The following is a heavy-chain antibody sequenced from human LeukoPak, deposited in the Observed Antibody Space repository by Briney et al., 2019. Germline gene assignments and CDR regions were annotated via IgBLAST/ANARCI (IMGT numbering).Heavy chain of an antibody. D-gene: IGHD6-6*01. CDR1: GFNFSSYE. CDR2: ISPTGSAI. CDR3: ARGASGSSFGY. V-gene: IGHV3-48*03. J-gene: IGHJ4*02. Sequence: GGSLRLSCAASGFNFSSYEMNWVRQAPGKGLEWVSYISPTGSAIYYADSVKGRFIISRDNAKNSLYLQMNSLRAEDTAVYYCARGASGSSFGYWGQGTLVTVSS.